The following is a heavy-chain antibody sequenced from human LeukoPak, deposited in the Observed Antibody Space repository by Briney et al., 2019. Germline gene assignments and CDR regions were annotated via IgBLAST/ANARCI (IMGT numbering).Heavy chain of an antibody. CDR1: GGTFSSYA. CDR2: IIPIFGTA. Sequence: SVKVSCKASGGTFSSYAISWVRQAPAQGLEWMGGIIPIFGTANYAQKFQGRVTITADESTSTAYMELSSLRSEDTAVYYCATGRWNSSSWGDYWGQGTLVTVSS. D-gene: IGHD6-13*01. J-gene: IGHJ4*02. CDR3: ATGRWNSSSWGDY. V-gene: IGHV1-69*01.